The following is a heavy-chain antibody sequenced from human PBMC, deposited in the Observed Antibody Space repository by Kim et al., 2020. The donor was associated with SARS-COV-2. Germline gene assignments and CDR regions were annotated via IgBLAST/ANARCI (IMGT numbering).Heavy chain of an antibody. CDR3: ARIYDILTGYLFDY. Sequence: SETLSLTCTVSGGSISSYYWSWIRQPPGKGLEWIGYIYYSGSANYNPSLKSRVTISLDTSKNQFSLKLSSVTAADTAVYYCARIYDILTGYLFDYWGQGTLVTVSS. CDR1: GGSISSYY. J-gene: IGHJ4*02. CDR2: IYYSGSA. D-gene: IGHD3-9*01. V-gene: IGHV4-59*01.